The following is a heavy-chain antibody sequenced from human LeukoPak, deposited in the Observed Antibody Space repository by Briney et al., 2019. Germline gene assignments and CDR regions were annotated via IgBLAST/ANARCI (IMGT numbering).Heavy chain of an antibody. Sequence: GGSLRLSCAASGFTFSSYAMSWVRQAPGKGLEWVSAISGSGGSTYYVDSVKGRFTISRDNSKNTLYLQMNSLRAEDTAVYYCAKKTGSGYYYVEVDYWGQGTLVTVSS. V-gene: IGHV3-23*01. CDR3: AKKTGSGYYYVEVDY. J-gene: IGHJ4*02. CDR1: GFTFSSYA. CDR2: ISGSGGST. D-gene: IGHD3-22*01.